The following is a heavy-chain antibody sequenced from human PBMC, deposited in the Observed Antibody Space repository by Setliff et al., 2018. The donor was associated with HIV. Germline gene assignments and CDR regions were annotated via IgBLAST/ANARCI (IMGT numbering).Heavy chain of an antibody. J-gene: IGHJ3*02. CDR1: GGTFSSYA. CDR2: IIPIFGTA. CDR3: AGPRGDEAFDI. D-gene: IGHD3-10*01. V-gene: IGHV1-69*05. Sequence: ASVKVSCKASGGTFSSYAISWVRQAPGQGLEWMGGIIPIFGTANYAQKFQGRVTITTDKSTNTMYMEMTSLTSEDTAVYYCAGPRGDEAFDIWGQGTMVTVSS.